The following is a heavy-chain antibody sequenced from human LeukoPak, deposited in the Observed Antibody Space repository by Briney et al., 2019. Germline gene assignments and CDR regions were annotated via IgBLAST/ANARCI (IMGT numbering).Heavy chain of an antibody. V-gene: IGHV1-69*04. CDR2: IIPILGIA. CDR1: GGTFSSYT. J-gene: IGHJ5*02. CDR3: ARDPDSDYGDYDGFDP. Sequence: SVKVSCKASGGTFSSYTISWVRQAPGQGLEWMGRIIPILGIANYAQKFQGRVTITADKSTSTAYMELSSLRSEDTAVYYCARDPDSDYGDYDGFDPWGQGTLVPVSS. D-gene: IGHD4-17*01.